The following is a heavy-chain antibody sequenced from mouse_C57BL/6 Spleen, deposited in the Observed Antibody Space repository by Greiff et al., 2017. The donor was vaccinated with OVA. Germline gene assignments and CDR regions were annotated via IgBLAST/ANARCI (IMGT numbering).Heavy chain of an antibody. V-gene: IGHV1-50*01. CDR1: GYTFTSYW. Sequence: QVQLQQSGAELVKPGASVKLSCKASGYTFTSYWMQWVKQRPGQGLEWIGEIDPSDSYTNYNQKFKGKATLTVDTSSSTAYMQLSSLTSEDSAVYYCARRDSSNFDYWGQGTTLTVSS. CDR3: ARRDSSNFDY. D-gene: IGHD3-2*01. CDR2: IDPSDSYT. J-gene: IGHJ2*01.